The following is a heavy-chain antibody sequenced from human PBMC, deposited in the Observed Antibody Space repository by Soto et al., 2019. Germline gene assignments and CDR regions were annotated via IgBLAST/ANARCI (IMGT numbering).Heavy chain of an antibody. J-gene: IGHJ4*02. CDR2: MSYDGSNE. CDR1: GFTFSSNA. V-gene: IGHV3-30-3*01. Sequence: QVQLVESGGGVVQPGRSLRLSCAASGFTFSSNAMHWVRQAPGKGLEWVAVMSYDGSNEYYADSVKGRFTISRDNSKNILYLQMNSLRAEDTAVYYCARDSILSGTTRPPPLDYWGKGTLVTVSS. D-gene: IGHD4-17*01. CDR3: ARDSILSGTTRPPPLDY.